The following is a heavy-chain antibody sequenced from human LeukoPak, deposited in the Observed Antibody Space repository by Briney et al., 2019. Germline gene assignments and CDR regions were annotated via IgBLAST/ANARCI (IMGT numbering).Heavy chain of an antibody. J-gene: IGHJ4*02. Sequence: GSLRLSCVVSGISLSNYAMTWVRQAPGKGLEWVSVIYSGGSTYYADSVKGRFTISRDNSKNTLYLQMNSLRAEDTAVYYCARDLSEQGDYWGQGTLVTVSS. V-gene: IGHV3-66*01. CDR2: IYSGGST. CDR1: GISLSNYA. D-gene: IGHD1-26*01. CDR3: ARDLSEQGDY.